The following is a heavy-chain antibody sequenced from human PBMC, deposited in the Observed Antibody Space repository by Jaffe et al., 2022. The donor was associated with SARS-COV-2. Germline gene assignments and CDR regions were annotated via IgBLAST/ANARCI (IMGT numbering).Heavy chain of an antibody. Sequence: QVQLVQSGAEVKKPGASVKVSCKASGYTFTSYAMHWVRQAPGQRLEWMGWINAGNGNTKYSQKFQGRVTITRDTSASTAYMELSSLRSEDTAVYYCASNPQVFPRNYAFDIWGQGTMVTVSS. CDR1: GYTFTSYA. V-gene: IGHV1-3*01. CDR2: INAGNGNT. J-gene: IGHJ3*02. D-gene: IGHD2-8*01. CDR3: ASNPQVFPRNYAFDI.